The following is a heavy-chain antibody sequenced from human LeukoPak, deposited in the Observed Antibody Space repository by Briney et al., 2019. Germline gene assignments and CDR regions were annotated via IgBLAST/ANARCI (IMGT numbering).Heavy chain of an antibody. V-gene: IGHV4-38-2*02. D-gene: IGHD6-19*01. CDR1: GYSISSGYY. CDR3: ARDRPGIAVAGDAFHI. Sequence: SETLSLTCAVSGYSISSGYYWGWIRQPPGKGLEWIGSIYHSGSTYYNPSLKSRVTISVDTSKNQFSLKLRSVTAADTAVYYCARDRPGIAVAGDAFHIWAQGTMVTVSS. J-gene: IGHJ3*02. CDR2: IYHSGST.